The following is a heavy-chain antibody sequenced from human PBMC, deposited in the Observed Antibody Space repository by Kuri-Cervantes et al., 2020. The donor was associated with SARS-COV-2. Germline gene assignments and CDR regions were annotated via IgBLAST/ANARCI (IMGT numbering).Heavy chain of an antibody. D-gene: IGHD6-13*01. CDR2: INWNGGST. CDR3: SRDQVSAAGTANY. V-gene: IGHV3-20*04. Sequence: GGSLRLSCAASGFTFDDYGMSWVRQAPGKGLEWVSGINWNGGSTGYADSVKGRFTISRDNAKRTLFLQMNSLRVDDTAVYYCSRDQVSAAGTANYWGQGALVTVSS. CDR1: GFTFDDYG. J-gene: IGHJ4*02.